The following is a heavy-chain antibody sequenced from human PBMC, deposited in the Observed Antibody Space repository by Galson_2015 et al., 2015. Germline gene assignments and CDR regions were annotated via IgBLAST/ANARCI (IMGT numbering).Heavy chain of an antibody. CDR2: IKSKTDGGTT. V-gene: IGHV3-15*01. CDR1: GFTFSNAW. D-gene: IGHD7-27*01. CDR3: TTESSSWGSEIDY. J-gene: IGHJ4*02. Sequence: SLRLSCAASGFTFSNAWMSWVRQAPGKGLEWVGRIKSKTDGGTTDYAAPVKGRFTISRDDSKNTLYLQMNSLKTEDTAVYYCTTESSSWGSEIDYWGQGTLVTVSS.